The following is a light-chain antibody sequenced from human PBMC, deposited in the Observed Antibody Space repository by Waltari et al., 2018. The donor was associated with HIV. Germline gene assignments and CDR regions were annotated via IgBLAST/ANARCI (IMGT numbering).Light chain of an antibody. J-gene: IGLJ3*02. V-gene: IGLV1-44*01. CDR1: RSHIRSNT. CDR3: AAWDDSLNDWL. Sequence: QSVLTQPPSASGTPGPRVTISCSGSRSHIRSNTVNRYQQLPITAPKRRIDANNQRPSWVPDRFSGSKSDTSASLAISGLQSDDEADFYCAAWDDSLNDWLFGGGTKLTVL. CDR2: ANN.